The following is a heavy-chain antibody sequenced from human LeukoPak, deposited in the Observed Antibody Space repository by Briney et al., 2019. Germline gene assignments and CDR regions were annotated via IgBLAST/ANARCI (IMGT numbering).Heavy chain of an antibody. CDR3: ARDRSYGRRAFDI. D-gene: IGHD1-26*01. CDR2: ISAYNGNT. J-gene: IGHJ3*02. CDR1: GYTFTSYG. V-gene: IGHV1-18*01. Sequence: SVKVSRKASGYTFTSYGVSWVRQAPGQGLEWMGWISAYNGNTNYAQKLQGRVTMTTDTSTSTAYMELRSLRSDDTAVYYCARDRSYGRRAFDIWGQGTMVTVSS.